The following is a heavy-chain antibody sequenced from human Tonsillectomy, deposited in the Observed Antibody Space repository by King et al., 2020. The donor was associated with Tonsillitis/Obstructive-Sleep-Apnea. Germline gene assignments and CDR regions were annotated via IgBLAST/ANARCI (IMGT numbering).Heavy chain of an antibody. D-gene: IGHD3-3*01. CDR2: INHSGST. Sequence: VQLQQWGAGLLKPSETLSLTCAVYGGSFSGYSWSWFRQPPGKGLEWIGEINHSGSTNYNPSLKCRVTISVDTSKNQFSLKLSSVTSADTAVYYCARGFSTIFGVVIMHATSFDYWGQGTLVTVSS. CDR3: ARGFSTIFGVVIMHATSFDY. CDR1: GGSFSGYS. J-gene: IGHJ4*02. V-gene: IGHV4-34*01.